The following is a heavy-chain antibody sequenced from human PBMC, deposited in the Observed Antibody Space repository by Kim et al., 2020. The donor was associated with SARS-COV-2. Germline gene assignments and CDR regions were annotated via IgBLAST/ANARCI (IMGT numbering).Heavy chain of an antibody. CDR1: GGSFSDY. J-gene: IGHJ4*02. CDR2: INHSGST. D-gene: IGHD3-3*01. Sequence: SETLSLTCAVYGGSFSDYWSWIRQPPGKGLEWIGEINHSGSTNYNPSLKSRVTISVDTSKNQFSLKLNSVTAADTAVYYCWGGYYTQFDYWGQGTLVTVS. V-gene: IGHV4-34*01. CDR3: WGGYYTQFDY.